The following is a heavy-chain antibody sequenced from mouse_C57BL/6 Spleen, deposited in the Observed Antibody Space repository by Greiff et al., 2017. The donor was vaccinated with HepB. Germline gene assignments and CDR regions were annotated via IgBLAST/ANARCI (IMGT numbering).Heavy chain of an antibody. CDR3: ARDRYYYGSPYFDY. J-gene: IGHJ2*01. D-gene: IGHD1-1*01. CDR1: GFTFSSYA. Sequence: EVQGVESGGGLVKPGGSLKLSCAASGFTFSSYAMSWVRQTPEKRLEWVATISDGGSYTYYPDNVKGRFTISRDNAKNNLYLQMSHLKSEDTAMYYCARDRYYYGSPYFDYWGQGTTLTVSS. V-gene: IGHV5-4*01. CDR2: ISDGGSYT.